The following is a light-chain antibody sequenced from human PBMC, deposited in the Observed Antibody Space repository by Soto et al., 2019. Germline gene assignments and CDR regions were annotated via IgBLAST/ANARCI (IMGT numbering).Light chain of an antibody. J-gene: IGLJ3*02. Sequence: QSVLTQPPSASGTPGQRVTISCSGSSSNIGSNTVNWYQQLPGTAPKLLIYSNNQRPSGVPDRFSGSKSGTSASLAISVLQSEDEADYYCAAWYDSLNGWVFGGGTQLTVI. V-gene: IGLV1-44*01. CDR1: SSNIGSNT. CDR2: SNN. CDR3: AAWYDSLNGWV.